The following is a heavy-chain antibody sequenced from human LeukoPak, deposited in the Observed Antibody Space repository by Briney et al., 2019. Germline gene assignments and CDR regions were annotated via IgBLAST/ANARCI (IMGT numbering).Heavy chain of an antibody. J-gene: IGHJ4*02. CDR1: GFTFNNCD. Sequence: PGGSLRLSCAASGFTFNNCDMHWVRQAPGKGLEWVAFIRYDGSNKYYADSVKGRFTISRDNAKNSLYLQMNSLRAEDTAVYYCAKEGYDSSGYYEPSAGGWLYFDYWGQGTLVTVSS. D-gene: IGHD3-22*01. V-gene: IGHV3-30*02. CDR2: IRYDGSNK. CDR3: AKEGYDSSGYYEPSAGGWLYFDY.